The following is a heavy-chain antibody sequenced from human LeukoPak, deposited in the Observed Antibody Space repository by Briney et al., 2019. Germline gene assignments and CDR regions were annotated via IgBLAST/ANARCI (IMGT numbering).Heavy chain of an antibody. CDR3: AKDFFAGATTGWYFDP. CDR1: GFTFSSYG. V-gene: IGHV3-30*02. D-gene: IGHD1-26*01. J-gene: IGHJ2*01. Sequence: PGGSLRLSCAASGFTFSSYGMHWVRQAPGKGLEWVAFIRYDGSNKYYADSVKGRFTISRDNSKNTLYLQMNSLRAEDTAVYYCAKDFFAGATTGWYFDPWGRGTLVTVSS. CDR2: IRYDGSNK.